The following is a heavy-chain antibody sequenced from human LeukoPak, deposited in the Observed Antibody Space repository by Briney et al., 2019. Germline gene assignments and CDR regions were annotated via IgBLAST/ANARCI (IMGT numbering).Heavy chain of an antibody. J-gene: IGHJ4*02. CDR2: ISGSGGST. Sequence: PGGSLRLSCAASGFAFSSYGMHWVRQAPGKGLEWVSAISGSGGSTYYADSVKGRFTISRDNSKNTLYLQMNSLRAEDTAVYYCAKFRVVRGVELSSGDYWGQGTLVTVSS. V-gene: IGHV3-23*01. D-gene: IGHD3-10*01. CDR1: GFAFSSYG. CDR3: AKFRVVRGVELSSGDY.